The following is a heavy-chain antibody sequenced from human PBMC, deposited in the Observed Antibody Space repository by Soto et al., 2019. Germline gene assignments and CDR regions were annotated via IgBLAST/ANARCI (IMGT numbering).Heavy chain of an antibody. Sequence: ASVKVSCKVSGYTLTELSMHWVRQAPGKGLEWMGGFDPEDGETIYAQKFQGRVTMTEDTSTDTAYMELRSLRSDDTAVYYCALYGDSDYYYYYGMDVWGQGTTVTVSS. CDR2: FDPEDGET. CDR1: GYTLTELS. V-gene: IGHV1-24*01. J-gene: IGHJ6*02. D-gene: IGHD4-17*01. CDR3: ALYGDSDYYYYYGMDV.